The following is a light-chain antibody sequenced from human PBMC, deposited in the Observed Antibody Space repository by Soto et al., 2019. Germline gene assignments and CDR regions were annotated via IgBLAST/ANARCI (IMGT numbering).Light chain of an antibody. CDR1: QSIRSNY. CDR3: QQYGSSPWT. CDR2: GAS. Sequence: ETVLTQSPGTLSLSPGERATLSCRASQSIRSNYLAWYRQTPDQAPRHLIYGASKKASGIADRFSGSGSGTDFTLFISRLEPEDFALYYCQQYGSSPWTFGQGTKVEIK. J-gene: IGKJ1*01. V-gene: IGKV3-20*01.